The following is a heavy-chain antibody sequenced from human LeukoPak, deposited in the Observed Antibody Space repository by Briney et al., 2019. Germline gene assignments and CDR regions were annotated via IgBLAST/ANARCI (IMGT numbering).Heavy chain of an antibody. D-gene: IGHD4-17*01. Sequence: GGSLRLSCTVSGFTVSSNSMSWVRQAPGKGLEWVSFIYSGGNTHYSDSVKGRFSISRDNSKNTLYLQMNSLRADDTAVYYCARRAGEYSHPYDYWGQGTLVTVSS. CDR1: GFTVSSNS. J-gene: IGHJ4*02. V-gene: IGHV3-53*01. CDR2: IYSGGNT. CDR3: ARRAGEYSHPYDY.